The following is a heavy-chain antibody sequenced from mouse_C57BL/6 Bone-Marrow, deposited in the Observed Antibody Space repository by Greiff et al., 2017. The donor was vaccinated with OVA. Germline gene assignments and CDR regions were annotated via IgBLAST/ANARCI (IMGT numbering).Heavy chain of an antibody. CDR2: IRNKANNHAT. Sequence: EVKVEESGGGLVQPGGSMKLSCAASGFTFSDAWMDWVRQSPEQGLEWVAEIRNKANNHATYYAESVKGRFTISRDDSKSSVYLQMNSLRAEDTGIYYCTREGITPYYAMDYWGQGTSVTVSS. CDR3: TREGITPYYAMDY. V-gene: IGHV6-6*01. J-gene: IGHJ4*01. CDR1: GFTFSDAW. D-gene: IGHD1-1*01.